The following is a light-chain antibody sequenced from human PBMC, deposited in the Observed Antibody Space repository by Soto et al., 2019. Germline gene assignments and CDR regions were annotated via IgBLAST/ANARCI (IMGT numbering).Light chain of an antibody. CDR1: QSVLYSSNNKNY. J-gene: IGKJ2*01. CDR3: QQYFSTPPYT. CDR2: WAS. Sequence: DIVMTQSPDSLAVSLGERATINGKSSQSVLYSSNNKNYLAWYQQKPGQPPKLLIYWASTRESGVPYRFSGSGSGTDFTLTISSLQAEDVAVYYCQQYFSTPPYTFGQGTKLDIK. V-gene: IGKV4-1*01.